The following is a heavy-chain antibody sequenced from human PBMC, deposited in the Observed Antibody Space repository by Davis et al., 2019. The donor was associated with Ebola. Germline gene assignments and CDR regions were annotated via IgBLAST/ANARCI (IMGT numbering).Heavy chain of an antibody. J-gene: IGHJ4*02. CDR3: ARAQFPTTSDH. Sequence: ASVKVSCKASGYTFISHDINWVRQAPGQGLEWMGWINPHNGNTNYAQNVQGRVTMTTDTSTSTAYMEVGILRSDDTAVYYCARAQFPTTSDHWGQGTLVTVSS. CDR2: INPHNGNT. D-gene: IGHD1-1*01. V-gene: IGHV1-18*01. CDR1: GYTFISHD.